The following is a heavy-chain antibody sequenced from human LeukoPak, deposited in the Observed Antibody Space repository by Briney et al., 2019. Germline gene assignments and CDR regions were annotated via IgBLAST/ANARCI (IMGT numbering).Heavy chain of an antibody. Sequence: GGSLRLSCAASGFTFSSYAMSWVRQVPGKGLEWVSGISGSGGSTYHADSVKGRFTISRDNSKNTLYLQMNSLGAEDTAVYYCAKMDYDFWSGSFDHWGQGTLVTVSS. J-gene: IGHJ4*02. CDR3: AKMDYDFWSGSFDH. CDR1: GFTFSSYA. V-gene: IGHV3-23*01. D-gene: IGHD3-3*01. CDR2: ISGSGGST.